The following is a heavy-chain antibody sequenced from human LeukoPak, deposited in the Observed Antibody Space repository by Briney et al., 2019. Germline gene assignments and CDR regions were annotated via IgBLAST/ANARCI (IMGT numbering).Heavy chain of an antibody. CDR3: ARGGVNYYYYGMDV. D-gene: IGHD3-3*01. J-gene: IGHJ6*02. CDR2: ISSCSSTI. Sequence: GGSLRLSCAASGFTFSNYAINWVRQAPGKGLEWVSYISSCSSTIYYADSVKGRFTISRDNAKNSLYLQMNSLRDEDTAVYYCARGGVNYYYYGMDVWGQGTTVTVSS. V-gene: IGHV3-48*02. CDR1: GFTFSNYA.